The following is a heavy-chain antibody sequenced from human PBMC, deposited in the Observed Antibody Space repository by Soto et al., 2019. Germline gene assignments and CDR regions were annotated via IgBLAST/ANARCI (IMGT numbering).Heavy chain of an antibody. V-gene: IGHV1-69*01. CDR3: GRYCTNMKCKGGYYLDY. CDR2: IILPLGTP. D-gene: IGHD2-8*01. CDR1: GGNFNDYA. J-gene: IGHJ4*02. Sequence: QVQLVQSGAEVKKPGSSVKLSCRASGGNFNDYAFSWVRQAPGQGLQWLGGIILPLGTPHYAQIFQGRVTSTADGSTSTVYMELGSLRLDDTAVYYCGRYCTNMKCKGGYYLDYWGQGTPVTVSS.